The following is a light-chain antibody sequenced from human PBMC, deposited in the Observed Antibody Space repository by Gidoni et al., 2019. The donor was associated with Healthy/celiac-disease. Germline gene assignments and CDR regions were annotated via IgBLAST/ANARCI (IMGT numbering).Light chain of an antibody. V-gene: IGLV1-47*01. J-gene: IGLJ3*02. CDR2: RNN. Sequence: QSVLTQPPSASGTPGQRVTISCSGSSSNIGSNYVYWYQQIPGTAPNLLIYRNNQRPSGVPDRFSGSKSGTSASLAISGLRSEDEADYYCAAWDDSLSGLFGGGTKLTVL. CDR1: SSNIGSNY. CDR3: AAWDDSLSGL.